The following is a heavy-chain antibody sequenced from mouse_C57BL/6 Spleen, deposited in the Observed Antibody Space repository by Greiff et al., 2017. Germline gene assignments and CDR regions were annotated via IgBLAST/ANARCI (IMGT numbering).Heavy chain of an antibody. Sequence: DVKLQESGAELVRPGASVKLSCTASGFNIKDYYMHWVKQRPEQGLEWIGRIDPADGDTEYAPKFQGKATMTADTSSNTAYLQLSSLTSEDTAVYYCTLGQLRLQVDYWGQGTTLTVSS. CDR3: TLGQLRLQVDY. V-gene: IGHV14-1*01. CDR1: GFNIKDYY. J-gene: IGHJ2*01. D-gene: IGHD3-2*02. CDR2: IDPADGDT.